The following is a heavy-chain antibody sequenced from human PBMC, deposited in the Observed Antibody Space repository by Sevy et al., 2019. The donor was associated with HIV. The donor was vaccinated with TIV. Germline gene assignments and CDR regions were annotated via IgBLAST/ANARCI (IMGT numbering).Heavy chain of an antibody. J-gene: IGHJ5*02. CDR1: GFTFSKAY. CDR2: IKNKTDGGTT. V-gene: IGHV3-15*01. Sequence: GGSLRLSCAASGFTFSKAYMNWVRQAQGQGLEWVGLIKNKTDGGTTNYAAPVKGRFTISRDDSKNTVYLQMDNLKAEDTAVYYCTTLYMELTSASIPWGQGTLVTVSS. D-gene: IGHD4-4*01. CDR3: TTLYMELTSASIP.